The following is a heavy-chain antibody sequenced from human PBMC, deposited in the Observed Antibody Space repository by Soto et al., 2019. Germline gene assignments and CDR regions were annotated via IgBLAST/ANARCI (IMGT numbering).Heavy chain of an antibody. Sequence: GGSLRLSCAASGFTFSSYSMNWVRQAPGKGLEWVSSISSSSSYIYYADSVKGRFTISRDNAKNSLYLQMNSLRAEDTAVYYCARAPADYGSGSYSPASVYYYGMDVWGQGTTVTVSS. CDR2: ISSSSSYI. D-gene: IGHD3-10*01. J-gene: IGHJ6*02. CDR1: GFTFSSYS. V-gene: IGHV3-21*01. CDR3: ARAPADYGSGSYSPASVYYYGMDV.